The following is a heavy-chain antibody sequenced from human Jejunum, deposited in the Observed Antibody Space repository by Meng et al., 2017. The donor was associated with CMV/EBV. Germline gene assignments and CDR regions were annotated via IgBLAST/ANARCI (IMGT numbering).Heavy chain of an antibody. CDR3: SRTTGRGLDFDY. D-gene: IGHD1-14*01. Sequence: QVQLVQSGAEVKKAGTSGKVSCKASGYSFSGHFMDWVRQAPGQGLEWMGWINTNTGGTNYAQKFQGRVTMTRDTSSNTVYMELSSLTSDDSAVYYCSRTTGRGLDFDYWGQGTLVIVSS. CDR1: GYSFSGHF. V-gene: IGHV1-2*02. CDR2: INTNTGGT. J-gene: IGHJ4*02.